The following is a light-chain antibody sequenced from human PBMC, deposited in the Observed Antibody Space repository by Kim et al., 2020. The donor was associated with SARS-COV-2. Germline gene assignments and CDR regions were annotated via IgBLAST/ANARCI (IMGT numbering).Light chain of an antibody. CDR1: SLRSYY. V-gene: IGLV3-19*01. J-gene: IGLJ2*01. CDR3: NSRDSSGNHVV. Sequence: SSELTQDPAMSVALGQTVRITCQGDSLRSYYATWYQQRPGQAPVLVIYGENNRPSGIPDRFSGSSSGNTASLTITGAQAEDEADYYCNSRDSSGNHVVFGGGTQLTVL. CDR2: GEN.